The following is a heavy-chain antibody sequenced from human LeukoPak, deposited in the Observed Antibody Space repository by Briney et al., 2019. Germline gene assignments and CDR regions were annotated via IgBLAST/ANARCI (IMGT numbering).Heavy chain of an antibody. J-gene: IGHJ4*02. V-gene: IGHV3-15*05. Sequence: GWSLRLTCAASRITFTYARMSWLRQPPGKGLAWVGRMRSETDGGTTAYGSPVKGRISITRDDSKKTILVPDDTRIYDGTAASYCTISGSHIDYWGQGTLVTVSS. D-gene: IGHD1-26*01. CDR1: RITFTYAR. CDR3: TISGSHIDY. CDR2: MRSETDGGTT.